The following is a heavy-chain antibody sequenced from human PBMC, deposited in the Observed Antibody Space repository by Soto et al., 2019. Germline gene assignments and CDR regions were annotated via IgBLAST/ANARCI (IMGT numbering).Heavy chain of an antibody. V-gene: IGHV3-30*18. Sequence: QVQLVESGGGVVQPGRSLRLSCAASGFTFSSYGMHWVRQAPGKGLEWVAVISYDGSNKYYADSVKGRFTISSDNSKNPLYLQMNSLRAEDTAVYYCAKSNDFWSGYDTGAFYIWGQGTMVTVSS. D-gene: IGHD3-3*01. CDR1: GFTFSSYG. CDR3: AKSNDFWSGYDTGAFYI. CDR2: ISYDGSNK. J-gene: IGHJ3*02.